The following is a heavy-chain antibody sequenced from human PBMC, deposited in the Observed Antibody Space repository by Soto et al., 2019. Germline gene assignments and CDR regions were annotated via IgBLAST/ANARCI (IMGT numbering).Heavy chain of an antibody. Sequence: PSETLSLTCAVYGGSLSGYYWTWIRQHPGKGLEWIGYIYYSGSTYYNPSLKSRVTISVDTSKNQFSLKLSSVTAADTAVYYCARGDYYDSSGYYFLDYWGQGTLVTVSS. CDR3: ARGDYYDSSGYYFLDY. D-gene: IGHD3-22*01. CDR2: IYYSGST. J-gene: IGHJ4*02. V-gene: IGHV4-31*11. CDR1: GGSLSGYY.